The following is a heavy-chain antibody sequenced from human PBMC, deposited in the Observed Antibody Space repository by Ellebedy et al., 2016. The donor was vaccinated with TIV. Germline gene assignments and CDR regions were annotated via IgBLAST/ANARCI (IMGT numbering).Heavy chain of an antibody. CDR3: ARAIYGASYL. CDR2: INEDGTKK. J-gene: IGHJ2*01. D-gene: IGHD4-17*01. Sequence: GESLKISCTASGFTLNNYRMTWVRQAPGKGLEWVANINEDGTKKHYVDSVRGRFTISRDYAGNSLFLQMNSLGAEDTAVYYCARAIYGASYLWGRGTLVTVSS. CDR1: GFTLNNYR. V-gene: IGHV3-7*01.